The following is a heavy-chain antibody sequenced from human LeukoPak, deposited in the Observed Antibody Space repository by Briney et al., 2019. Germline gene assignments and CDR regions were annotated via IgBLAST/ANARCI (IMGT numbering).Heavy chain of an antibody. V-gene: IGHV3-48*01. J-gene: IGHJ4*02. CDR3: ARAARYYDSSGQGAGFDY. CDR2: IDSSNSPI. CDR1: GLTFSTYN. D-gene: IGHD3-22*01. Sequence: PGGSLRLSCAASGLTFSTYNMNRVRQAPGKGLEWVSYIDSSNSPIYYADSVKGRFTISRDNSKNTLYLQMNSLRAEDTAVYYCARAARYYDSSGQGAGFDYWGQGTLVTVSS.